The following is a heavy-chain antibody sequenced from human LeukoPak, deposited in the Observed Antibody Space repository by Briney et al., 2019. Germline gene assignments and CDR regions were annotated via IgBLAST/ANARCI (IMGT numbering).Heavy chain of an antibody. D-gene: IGHD3-9*01. V-gene: IGHV3-73*01. Sequence: GGSLRLSCAASGFTFSGSAMHWVRQASGKGLEWVGRIRSKANSYATAYAASVKGRFTISRDDSKNTAYLQMNSLKTEDTAVYYCTRQYYDILTGYPSTYGMDVWGQGTTVTVPS. CDR2: IRSKANSYAT. CDR1: GFTFSGSA. J-gene: IGHJ6*02. CDR3: TRQYYDILTGYPSTYGMDV.